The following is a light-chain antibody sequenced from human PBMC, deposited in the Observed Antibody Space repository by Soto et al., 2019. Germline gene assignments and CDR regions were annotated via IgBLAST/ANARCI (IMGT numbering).Light chain of an antibody. CDR1: QSVLYSSNKKNY. J-gene: IGKJ5*01. V-gene: IGKV4-1*01. CDR2: WAS. CDR3: QQYYTTPSIT. Sequence: DIVMTQSPDSLAVSLGERATINCKSSQSVLYSSNKKNYLAWYQHKPGQPPKLLIYWASTRNSGVPDRFSASRSGTDFTLTISSLQAEDVATYYCQQYYTTPSITFGQGTRLEIK.